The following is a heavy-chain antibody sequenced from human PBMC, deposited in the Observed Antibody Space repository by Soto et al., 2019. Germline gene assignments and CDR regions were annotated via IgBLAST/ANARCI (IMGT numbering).Heavy chain of an antibody. D-gene: IGHD5-12*01. Sequence: AVKVSCKGCGGTFSRYAISWGRQAPGQGLEWMGGIIPIFGTANYAQKFQGRVTITADKSTSTAYMELSRLRSEDTAVYYCAREMDGYQRYNYYYGMDVWGQGTTVTVSS. CDR2: IIPIFGTA. V-gene: IGHV1-69*06. J-gene: IGHJ6*02. CDR1: GGTFSRYA. CDR3: AREMDGYQRYNYYYGMDV.